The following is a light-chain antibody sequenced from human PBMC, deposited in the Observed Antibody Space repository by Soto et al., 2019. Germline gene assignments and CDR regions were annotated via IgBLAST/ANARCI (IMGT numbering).Light chain of an antibody. CDR3: QQYGSSPIT. Sequence: EIVMTQSPATLSVSPGERATLSCRASQSVSSNLAWYQQKPGQAPRLLIYGTSSRATGIPERFSGSGSGADFTLSISRLEPEDFAVYYCQQYGSSPITFGQGTRLEI. V-gene: IGKV3-20*01. CDR1: QSVSSN. J-gene: IGKJ5*01. CDR2: GTS.